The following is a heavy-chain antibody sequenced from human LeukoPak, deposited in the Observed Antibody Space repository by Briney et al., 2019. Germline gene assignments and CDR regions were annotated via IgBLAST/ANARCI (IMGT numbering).Heavy chain of an antibody. Sequence: GGSLRLSCAASGFTFSTYSMHWVRQAPGKGLEWVAVISYDGGNKYYADSVKGRFTISRDNAKNSLYLQMNSLRAEDTAVYYCARGDSGSYYGYYGMDVWGQGTTVTVSS. CDR1: GFTFSTYS. D-gene: IGHD1-26*01. CDR2: ISYDGGNK. V-gene: IGHV3-30-3*01. J-gene: IGHJ6*02. CDR3: ARGDSGSYYGYYGMDV.